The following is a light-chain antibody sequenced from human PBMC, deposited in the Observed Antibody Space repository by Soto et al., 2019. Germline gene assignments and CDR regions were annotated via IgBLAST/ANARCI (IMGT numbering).Light chain of an antibody. CDR3: AAWDDDLHVWL. Sequence: QSVLTQPPSVSATPGQGVTLSCSGGDSNIGSTAVNWYQQVPGTAPKLLIYSSNQRPSGVPDRISGSKSGTSASLAISGLQPEDEADYYCAAWDDDLHVWLFGGGTKLTVL. CDR2: SSN. CDR1: DSNIGSTA. J-gene: IGLJ2*01. V-gene: IGLV1-44*01.